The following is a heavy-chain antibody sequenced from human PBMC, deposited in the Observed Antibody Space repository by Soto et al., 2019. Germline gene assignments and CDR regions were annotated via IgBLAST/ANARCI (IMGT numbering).Heavy chain of an antibody. CDR2: ISAYNGNT. Sequence: ASVKVSCKASGYTFTSYGISWVRQAPGQGLEWMGWISAYNGNTNYAQKLQGRVTMTTDTSTSTAYMELRSLRSADTAVYYCARVPERPAYYYYKDVWGKGTTVTVSS. CDR1: GYTFTSYG. V-gene: IGHV1-18*01. D-gene: IGHD1-1*01. J-gene: IGHJ6*03. CDR3: ARVPERPAYYYYKDV.